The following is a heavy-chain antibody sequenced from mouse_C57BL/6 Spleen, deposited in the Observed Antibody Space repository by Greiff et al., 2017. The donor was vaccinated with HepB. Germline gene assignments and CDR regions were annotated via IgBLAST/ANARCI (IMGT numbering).Heavy chain of an antibody. V-gene: IGHV2-6*01. Sequence: QVHVKQSGPGLVAPSQSLSITCTVSGFSLTSYGVDWVRQSPGKGLEWLGVIWGVGSTNYNSALKSRLSISKDNSKSQVFLKMNSLQTDDTAMYYCASRAGGAMDYWGQGTSVTVSS. CDR2: IWGVGST. J-gene: IGHJ4*01. CDR3: ASRAGGAMDY. D-gene: IGHD3-3*01. CDR1: GFSLTSYG.